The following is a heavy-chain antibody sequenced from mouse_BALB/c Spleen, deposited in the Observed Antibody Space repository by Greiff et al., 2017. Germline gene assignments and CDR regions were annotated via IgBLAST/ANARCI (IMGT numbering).Heavy chain of an antibody. V-gene: IGHV5-17*02. CDR1: GFTFSSFG. D-gene: IGHD2-3*01. CDR2: ISSGSSTI. J-gene: IGHJ2*01. CDR3: ARIYDGDIDY. Sequence: EVQRVESGGGLVQPGGSRKLSCAASGFTFSSFGMHWVRQAPEKGLEWVAYISSGSSTIYYADTVKGRFTISRDNPKNTLFLQMTSLRSEDTAMYYYARIYDGDIDYWGQGTTLTVSS.